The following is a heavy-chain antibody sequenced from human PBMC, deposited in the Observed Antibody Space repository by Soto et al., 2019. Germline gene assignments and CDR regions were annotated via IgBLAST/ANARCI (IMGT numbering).Heavy chain of an antibody. CDR2: IYYSGST. CDR1: GGSISSGDYY. J-gene: IGHJ6*02. D-gene: IGHD3-22*01. Sequence: PSETLSLTCTVSGGSISSGDYYWSWIRQPPGKGLEWIGYIYYSGSTYYNPSLKSRVTIPVDTSKNQFSLKLSSVTAADTAVYYCARDAFYYDSRGPSSYYYYYGMDVWGQGTTVTVSS. V-gene: IGHV4-30-4*01. CDR3: ARDAFYYDSRGPSSYYYYYGMDV.